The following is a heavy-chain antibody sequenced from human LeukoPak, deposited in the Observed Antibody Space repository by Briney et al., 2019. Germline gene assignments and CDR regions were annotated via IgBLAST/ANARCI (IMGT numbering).Heavy chain of an antibody. CDR1: GYTFTNFD. D-gene: IGHD3-3*01. V-gene: IGHV1-18*01. CDR2: MSPNSGNT. CDR3: AREGDDFWSGYYIDY. Sequence: ASVKVSCKASGYTFTNFDIIWVRQATGQGLEWMGWMSPNSGNTVYAQKLQGRVTMTTDTSTSTAYMELRSLRSDDTAVYYCAREGDDFWSGYYIDYWGQGTLVTVSS. J-gene: IGHJ4*02.